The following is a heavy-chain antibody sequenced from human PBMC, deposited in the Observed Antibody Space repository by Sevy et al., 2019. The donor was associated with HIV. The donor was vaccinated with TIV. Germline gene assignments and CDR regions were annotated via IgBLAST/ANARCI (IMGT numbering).Heavy chain of an antibody. V-gene: IGHV3-9*01. CDR1: GFTFDDYA. CDR3: AKANYYYSGGTGYYFDY. J-gene: IGHJ4*02. D-gene: IGHD3-22*01. Sequence: GGSLRLSCAASGFTFDDYAMHWVRQAPGKGLEWVSGISWNSGSIGYADSVKGRFTISSDNAKNYLYLQMNSLRAEDTALYYCAKANYYYSGGTGYYFDYWGQGTLVTVSS. CDR2: ISWNSGSI.